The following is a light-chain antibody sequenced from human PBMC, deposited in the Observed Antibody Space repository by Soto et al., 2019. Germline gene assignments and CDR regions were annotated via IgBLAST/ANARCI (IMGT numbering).Light chain of an antibody. J-gene: IGKJ5*01. CDR2: DAS. Sequence: DIQMTQSPSTLSASVGARVTITCQASKNINNYLNWYQQKPGRAPKLLIYDASNLEAGVPSRFRGSGSGTDFTFTISCLQPEDIATYYCQQYENLPTFGQGTRLEIK. CDR3: QQYENLPT. V-gene: IGKV1-33*01. CDR1: KNINNY.